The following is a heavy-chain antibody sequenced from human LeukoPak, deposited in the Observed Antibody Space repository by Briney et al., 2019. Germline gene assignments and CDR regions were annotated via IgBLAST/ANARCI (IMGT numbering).Heavy chain of an antibody. CDR3: AKHGPGGAAVPFGY. V-gene: IGHV3-23*01. J-gene: IGHJ4*02. Sequence: SLTHSCTRSGVAFGKCVVIWGRQTPGKGLEWVSGISGSGGNTYYADSVKGRFTISRDTSKNTVCLQMNSLRAEDTAVYYCAKHGPGGAAVPFGYTGQGTLVIVSS. CDR2: ISGSGGNT. D-gene: IGHD6-13*01. CDR1: GVAFGKCV.